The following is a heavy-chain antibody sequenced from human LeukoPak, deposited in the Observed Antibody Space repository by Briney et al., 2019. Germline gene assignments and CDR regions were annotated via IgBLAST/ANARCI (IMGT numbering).Heavy chain of an antibody. V-gene: IGHV4-34*01. CDR1: GGSFSGYY. D-gene: IGHD1-7*01. J-gene: IGHJ6*03. Sequence: PSETLSLTCAVYGGSFSGYYWSWIRQPPGKGLEWIGEINHSGSTNYNPSLKSRVTISVDTSKNQFSLKLSSVTAADTAVYYCARGEGGANWNYRGYYYYYYMDVWGKGTTVTVSS. CDR2: INHSGST. CDR3: ARGEGGANWNYRGYYYYYYMDV.